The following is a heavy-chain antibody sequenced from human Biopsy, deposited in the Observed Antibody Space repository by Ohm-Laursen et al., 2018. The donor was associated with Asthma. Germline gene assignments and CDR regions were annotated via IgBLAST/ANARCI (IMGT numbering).Heavy chain of an antibody. CDR3: ARAVDYSHYYGIDV. CDR2: ISVYNGNT. CDR1: GYTFNSAG. V-gene: IGHV1-18*01. Sequence: ASVKVSCKTSGYTFNSAGITWGRQAPGQGLEWMGGISVYNGNTKVAQKLQDRVTMITDTSTSTAYMELRSLRSDDTAVYCCARAVDYSHYYGIDVWGQGTTVTVS. D-gene: IGHD3-10*01. J-gene: IGHJ6*02.